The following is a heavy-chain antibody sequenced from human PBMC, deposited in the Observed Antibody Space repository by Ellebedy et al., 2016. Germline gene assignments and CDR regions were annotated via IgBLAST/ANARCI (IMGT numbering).Heavy chain of an antibody. D-gene: IGHD4-23*01. V-gene: IGHV4-4*02. CDR3: ARVGSGGTWIDY. J-gene: IGHJ4*01. CDR2: IFHSGNT. Sequence: GSLRLSCAVSGDSISSSNWWTWVRPPPGKGLEWIGEIFHSGNTNYNPSLKSRVTIAVDRSDNQFSLKLNSVTAADTSVYYCARVGSGGTWIDYWGHGTLVTVSS. CDR1: GDSISSSNW.